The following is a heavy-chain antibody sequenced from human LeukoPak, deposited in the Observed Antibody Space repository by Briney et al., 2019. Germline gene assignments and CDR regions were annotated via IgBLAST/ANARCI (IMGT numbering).Heavy chain of an antibody. V-gene: IGHV3-7*01. Sequence: GGSLRLSCAASGFTFSSYWMHWVRQAPGKGLEWVANIKQDGREKYYVDSVKGRFTISRDNAKNSLYLQMNSLRAEDTAVYYCVMYSRADYWGQGTLVTVSS. CDR3: VMYSRADY. CDR1: GFTFSSYW. D-gene: IGHD6-13*01. CDR2: IKQDGREK. J-gene: IGHJ4*02.